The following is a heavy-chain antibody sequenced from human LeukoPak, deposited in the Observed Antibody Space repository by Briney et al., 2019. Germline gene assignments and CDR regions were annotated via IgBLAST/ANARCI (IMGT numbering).Heavy chain of an antibody. D-gene: IGHD6-13*01. CDR1: GGSISSGSYY. CDR2: IYTSGST. Sequence: PSQTLSLTCTVSGGSISSGSYYWSWIRQPAGKGLEWIGRIYTSGSTNYNPSLKSRVTISVDTSKNQFSLKLSSVTAADTAVYYCARPFPRTRIAAAGGWFDPWGQGTLVTVSS. J-gene: IGHJ5*02. V-gene: IGHV4-61*02. CDR3: ARPFPRTRIAAAGGWFDP.